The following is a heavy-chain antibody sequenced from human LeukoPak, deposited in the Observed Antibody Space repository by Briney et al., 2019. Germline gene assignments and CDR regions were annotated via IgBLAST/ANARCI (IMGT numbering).Heavy chain of an antibody. V-gene: IGHV1-8*03. Sequence: ASVKVSCKASGYTFTRYDINWVRQATGQGLEWMGWMNPNSGNTGYAQKFQGRVTITRNTSISTAYMELSSLRSEDTAVYYCARGYYYEPMDVWGKGTTVTVSS. CDR3: ARGYYYEPMDV. CDR1: GYTFTRYD. CDR2: MNPNSGNT. J-gene: IGHJ6*03. D-gene: IGHD3-22*01.